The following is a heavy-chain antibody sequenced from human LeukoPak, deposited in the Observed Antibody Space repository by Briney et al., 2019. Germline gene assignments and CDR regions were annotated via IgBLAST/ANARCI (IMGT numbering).Heavy chain of an antibody. J-gene: IGHJ5*02. Sequence: SETLSLTCTVSGGSISSGDYYWSWIRQPPGKGLEWIGYIYYSGSTYYNPSLKSRVTISVDTSKNQFSLQLSSVTAADTAVYYCARVGFIVGAKGLNWFDPWGQGTLVRVSS. CDR2: IYYSGST. CDR3: ARVGFIVGAKGLNWFDP. D-gene: IGHD1-26*01. V-gene: IGHV4-30-4*01. CDR1: GGSISSGDYY.